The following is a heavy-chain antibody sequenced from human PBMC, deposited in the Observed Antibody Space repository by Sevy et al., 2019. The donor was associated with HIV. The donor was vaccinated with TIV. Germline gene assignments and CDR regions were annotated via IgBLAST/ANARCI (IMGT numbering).Heavy chain of an antibody. CDR1: GYTFTAYY. CDR3: ARFRTRSGWYLDY. Sequence: ASVKVSCKASGYTFTAYYMHWVRPAPGQGLEWMGRINPNSGGTNYAQKFQGRVTMTRDTSISTAYMELSRLRSDDTAVYYCARFRTRSGWYLDYWGQGTLVTVSS. D-gene: IGHD6-19*01. V-gene: IGHV1-2*06. CDR2: INPNSGGT. J-gene: IGHJ4*02.